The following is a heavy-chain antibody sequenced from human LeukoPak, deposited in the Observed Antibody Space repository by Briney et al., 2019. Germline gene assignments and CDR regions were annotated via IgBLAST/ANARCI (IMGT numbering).Heavy chain of an antibody. J-gene: IGHJ4*02. CDR1: GDSISSGSYY. CDR2: IYTSGST. Sequence: PSETLSLTCTVPGDSISSGSYYWSWIRQPPGKGLEWIGRIYTSGSTYYNPSLKSRVTISVDTSKNQFSLNLSSVTAADTAVYYCARHDYYGSGSRPHDYWGQGTLVTVSS. V-gene: IGHV4-61*02. D-gene: IGHD3-10*01. CDR3: ARHDYYGSGSRPHDY.